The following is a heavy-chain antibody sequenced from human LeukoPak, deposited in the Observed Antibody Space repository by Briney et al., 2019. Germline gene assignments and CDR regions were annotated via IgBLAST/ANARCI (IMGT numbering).Heavy chain of an antibody. Sequence: GGSLRLSCRASGFTFNDYHMSWLRQAPGKGLEWISYISISGSYINHTDSVKGRFTISRDNAKNSLYLQMTSLRAEDTAVYYCAKDLGGGSGCYDLWGRGTLVTVSS. CDR1: GFTFNDYH. CDR3: AKDLGGGSGCYDL. J-gene: IGHJ2*01. D-gene: IGHD6-19*01. V-gene: IGHV3-11*06. CDR2: ISISGSYI.